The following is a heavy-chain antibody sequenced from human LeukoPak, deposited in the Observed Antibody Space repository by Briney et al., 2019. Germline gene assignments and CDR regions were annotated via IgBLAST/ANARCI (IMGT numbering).Heavy chain of an antibody. J-gene: IGHJ6*02. Sequence: GSLRLSCAASGFTFSSYSMNWVRQAPGKGLEWVSSISSSSSYIYYADSVKGRFTISRDNAKNSLYLQMNSLRAEDTAVYYCARESVTAYYYYGMDVWGQGTTVTVSS. D-gene: IGHD1-14*01. V-gene: IGHV3-21*01. CDR1: GFTFSSYS. CDR3: ARESVTAYYYYGMDV. CDR2: ISSSSSYI.